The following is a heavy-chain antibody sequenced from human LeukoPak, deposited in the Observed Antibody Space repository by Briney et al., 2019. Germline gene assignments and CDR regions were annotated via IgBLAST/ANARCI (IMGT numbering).Heavy chain of an antibody. Sequence: GRSLRLSCAASGNYWMHWVRQAPGKGLVWVSHINSDGSWTSYADSVKGRFTISKDNAKNTVYLQMNSLRAEDTAVYYCVSFYETYWGRGTLVTVSS. CDR3: VSFYETY. CDR2: INSDGSWT. CDR1: GNYW. D-gene: IGHD2/OR15-2a*01. J-gene: IGHJ4*02. V-gene: IGHV3-74*01.